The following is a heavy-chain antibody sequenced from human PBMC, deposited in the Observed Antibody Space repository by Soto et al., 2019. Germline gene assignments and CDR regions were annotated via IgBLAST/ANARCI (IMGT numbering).Heavy chain of an antibody. CDR3: AKITIRIAVAGKLDSGADG. J-gene: IGHJ6*01. Sequence: SLRLSCAASGFTFRSYAMNWVRQTQEKGLEWVSSISSTSTYTHYADSVKGRFTISRDNANNSLFLQMNSLRAEDTAVYYCAKITIRIAVAGKLDSGADGRGHGTT. V-gene: IGHV3-21*04. CDR2: ISSTSTYT. D-gene: IGHD6-19*01. CDR1: GFTFRSYA.